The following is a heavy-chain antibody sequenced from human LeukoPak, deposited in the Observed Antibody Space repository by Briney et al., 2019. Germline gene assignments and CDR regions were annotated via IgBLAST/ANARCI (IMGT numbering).Heavy chain of an antibody. J-gene: IGHJ4*02. CDR3: ARDQQWPIVHYFDH. CDR1: GFTFSSYW. D-gene: IGHD6-19*01. V-gene: IGHV3-7*01. Sequence: GGSLRLSCVASGFTFSSYWMTWVRQAPGKGLEWVANIKLDGTQNYYVDSVKGRFTISRDNAKNSLCLQMNSLRDEDTAVYYCARDQQWPIVHYFDHWGQGILVTVSS. CDR2: IKLDGTQN.